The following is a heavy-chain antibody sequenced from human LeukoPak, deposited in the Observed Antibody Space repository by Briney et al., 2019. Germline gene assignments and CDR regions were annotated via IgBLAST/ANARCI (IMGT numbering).Heavy chain of an antibody. J-gene: IGHJ4*02. Sequence: PGSSLRLSCAASGFTFSSYCMHWVRQAPGKGLEWVAVISYDGSNKYYADYVKGRFTISRDNSKNTLYLQMNSLRAEDTAVYYCAKDVFVGVGATTGFDYWGQGTLVTVSS. CDR2: ISYDGSNK. CDR3: AKDVFVGVGATTGFDY. V-gene: IGHV3-30*18. CDR1: GFTFSSYC. D-gene: IGHD1-26*01.